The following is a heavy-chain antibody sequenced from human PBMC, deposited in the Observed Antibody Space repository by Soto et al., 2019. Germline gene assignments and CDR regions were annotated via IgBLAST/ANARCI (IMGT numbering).Heavy chain of an antibody. Sequence: QVQLVESGGGVVQPGRSLRLSCAASGFTFSSYAMHWVRQAPGKGLEWVAVISYDGSNKYYADSVKGRFTISRDNSKNTRYLQMNSLRAEDTAVYYCGRELRFLEWLPYNYYYYGMDVWGQGTTVTVSS. CDR3: GRELRFLEWLPYNYYYYGMDV. D-gene: IGHD3-3*01. CDR1: GFTFSSYA. V-gene: IGHV3-30-3*01. J-gene: IGHJ6*02. CDR2: ISYDGSNK.